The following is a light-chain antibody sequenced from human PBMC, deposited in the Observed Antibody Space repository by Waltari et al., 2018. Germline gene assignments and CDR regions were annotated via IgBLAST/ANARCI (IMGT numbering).Light chain of an antibody. CDR3: HSRDASGVAGS. Sequence: SSELTQDPAVSVAMGQTVRITCQGDSLRSYYASWYQKRTGQALILVIYEKNNRPSGVPDRFSGSSSHNTGSLTITGAQAEDEASYCCHSRDASGVAGSFGGGTKLTVL. CDR1: SLRSYY. J-gene: IGLJ2*01. CDR2: EKN. V-gene: IGLV3-19*01.